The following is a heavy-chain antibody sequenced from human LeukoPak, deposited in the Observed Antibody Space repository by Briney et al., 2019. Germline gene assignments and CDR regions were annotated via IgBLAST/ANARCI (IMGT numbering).Heavy chain of an antibody. D-gene: IGHD3-22*01. CDR3: ARDVDSSGYSHGAFDI. CDR2: ISYDGSNK. J-gene: IGHJ3*02. CDR1: GFTFSNYA. V-gene: IGHV3-30-3*01. Sequence: GGSLRLSCAASGFTFSNYAMHGVRQAPGKGLEWVTVISYDGSNKYYADSVKGRFTISRDNSKNTLYLHMNSLRAEDTAVYYCARDVDSSGYSHGAFDIWGQGTMVTVSS.